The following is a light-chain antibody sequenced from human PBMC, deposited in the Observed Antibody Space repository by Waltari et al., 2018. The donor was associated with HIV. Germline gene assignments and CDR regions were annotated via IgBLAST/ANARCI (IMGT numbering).Light chain of an antibody. CDR3: AAWDDSLNAWV. J-gene: IGLJ3*02. CDR2: STK. Sequence: QSVLTQPPSASGTPGQRVSISCSGSSSNIGSNIVNWYQQLPGTAPKPLTYSTKQRPSGVPVRFSGSKSGTTASLAISVLQSEDEAYFYCAAWDDSLNAWVFGGGTKLSVL. CDR1: SSNIGSNI. V-gene: IGLV1-44*01.